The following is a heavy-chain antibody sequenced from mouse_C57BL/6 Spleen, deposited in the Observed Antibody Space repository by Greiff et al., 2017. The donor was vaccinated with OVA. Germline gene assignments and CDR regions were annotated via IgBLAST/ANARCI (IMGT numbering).Heavy chain of an antibody. Sequence: SGAELVRPGASVTLSCKASGYTFTDYEMHWVKQTPVHGLEWIGAIDPETGGTAYNQKFKGKAILTADKSSSTAYMELRSLTSEDSAVYYCTRRDSSGPYAMDYWGQGTSVTVSS. CDR2: IDPETGGT. CDR3: TRRDSSGPYAMDY. V-gene: IGHV1-15*01. CDR1: GYTFTDYE. J-gene: IGHJ4*01. D-gene: IGHD3-2*02.